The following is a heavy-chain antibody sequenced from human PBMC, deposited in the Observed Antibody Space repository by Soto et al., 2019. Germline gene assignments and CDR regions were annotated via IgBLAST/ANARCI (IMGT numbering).Heavy chain of an antibody. D-gene: IGHD6-19*01. CDR2: IYYSGST. Sequence: SETLSLTCTVSGGSISSYYWSWIRQPPGKGLEWIGYIYYSGSTNYNPSLKSRVTISVDTSKNQFSLKLSSVTAADTAVYYCASVLEDSSGWYYYGMDVWGQGTTVTVSS. J-gene: IGHJ6*02. CDR3: ASVLEDSSGWYYYGMDV. CDR1: GGSISSYY. V-gene: IGHV4-59*01.